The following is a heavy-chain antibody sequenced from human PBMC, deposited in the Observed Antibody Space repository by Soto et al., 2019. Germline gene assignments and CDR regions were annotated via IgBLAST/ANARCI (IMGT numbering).Heavy chain of an antibody. CDR3: ARGVPSQLEPLDY. J-gene: IGHJ4*02. Sequence: GXSVKVSFNASGYTFTSYGISXVRHSPGQGLEWMGWISAYNGNTNYAQKLQGRVTMTTDTSTSTAYMELRSLRSDDTAVYYCARGVPSQLEPLDYWGQGTLVTVSS. D-gene: IGHD1-1*01. CDR2: ISAYNGNT. V-gene: IGHV1-18*01. CDR1: GYTFTSYG.